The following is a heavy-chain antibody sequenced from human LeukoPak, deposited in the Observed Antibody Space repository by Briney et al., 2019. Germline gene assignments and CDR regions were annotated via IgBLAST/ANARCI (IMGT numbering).Heavy chain of an antibody. D-gene: IGHD6-13*01. Sequence: ASVEVSCRASGYTFTSYGIRWVRQAPEQELEWVGLISAYNDDTSYAQKLQGRVTMTTDTSTSTAYMDLRSLKPDDTAVYYCARDDPMFLASIAAAGFFDYWGQGTLVTVSS. CDR1: GYTFTSYG. CDR3: ARDDPMFLASIAAAGFFDY. CDR2: ISAYNDDT. J-gene: IGHJ4*02. V-gene: IGHV1-18*01.